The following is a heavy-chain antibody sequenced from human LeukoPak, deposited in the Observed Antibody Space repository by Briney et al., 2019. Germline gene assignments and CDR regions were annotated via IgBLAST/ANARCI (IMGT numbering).Heavy chain of an antibody. CDR3: AREKYSSSSRAYYYYGMDV. J-gene: IGHJ6*02. D-gene: IGHD6-6*01. Sequence: GGSLRLSCAASGFTFSSYAMHWVRQAPGKGLEWVAVISYDGSNKYYADSVKGRFTISRDNPKNPLYLQMNSLRAEDTAVYYCAREKYSSSSRAYYYYGMDVWGQGTTVTVSS. CDR2: ISYDGSNK. CDR1: GFTFSSYA. V-gene: IGHV3-30-3*01.